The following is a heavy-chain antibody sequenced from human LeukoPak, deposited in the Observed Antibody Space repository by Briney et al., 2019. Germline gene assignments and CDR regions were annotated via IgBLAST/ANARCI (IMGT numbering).Heavy chain of an antibody. Sequence: RPGGSLRLSCAASGFTFSSYAMSWVRQAPGKGLEWVSAISDSDGNTYYADSVKGRFTISRDNSKNTLYLQMNSLRAEDTAIYYCASALRIYYYFDYWGQGTLVTVSS. CDR1: GFTFSSYA. D-gene: IGHD1-26*01. V-gene: IGHV3-23*01. CDR3: ASALRIYYYFDY. J-gene: IGHJ4*02. CDR2: ISDSDGNT.